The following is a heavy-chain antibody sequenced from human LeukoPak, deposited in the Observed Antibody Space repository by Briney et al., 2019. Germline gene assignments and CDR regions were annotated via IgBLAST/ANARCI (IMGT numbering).Heavy chain of an antibody. CDR2: ISSSSSYI. CDR1: GFTFSSYS. J-gene: IGHJ4*02. V-gene: IGHV3-21*04. CDR3: AAQGYYDNSGYYPYYFNY. Sequence: SGGSLRLSCAASGFTFSSYSMNWVRQAPGKGLERVSSISSSSSYIYYADSVKGRFTISRDNAEKSLFLYMNSLRAEDTAVYYCAAQGYYDNSGYYPYYFNYWGQGTLVTVPS. D-gene: IGHD3-22*01.